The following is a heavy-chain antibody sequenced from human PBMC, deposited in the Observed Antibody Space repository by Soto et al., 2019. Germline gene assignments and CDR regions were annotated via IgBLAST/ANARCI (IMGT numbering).Heavy chain of an antibody. V-gene: IGHV1-69*18. CDR2: LISMFGTP. Sequence: QVQLVQSGAEVRKPGSSVKVSCKASGGTLNNYAITWVRLAPGQGLEWMGRLISMFGTPDYAQKFQGRVTIAADEPTNNAYMEMTSLRSEDTAIYYCAAEENSHGGMDVWGQGTAVTVSS. J-gene: IGHJ6*02. CDR3: AAEENSHGGMDV. CDR1: GGTLNNYA.